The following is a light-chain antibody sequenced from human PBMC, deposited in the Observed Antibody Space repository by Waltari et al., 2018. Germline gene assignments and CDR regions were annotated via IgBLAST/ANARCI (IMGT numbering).Light chain of an antibody. CDR3: QQYGKSPIT. Sequence: VVLTQSPGTLSLSPGETVTLTCRASQSVGSTSTAWYQQTPGQAPRLLIYGSSRRAPGVPDRFSARGSGTDFALTITSLDPEDFAVYLCQQYGKSPITFGQGTRLEVK. CDR2: GSS. J-gene: IGKJ5*01. V-gene: IGKV3-20*01. CDR1: QSVGSTS.